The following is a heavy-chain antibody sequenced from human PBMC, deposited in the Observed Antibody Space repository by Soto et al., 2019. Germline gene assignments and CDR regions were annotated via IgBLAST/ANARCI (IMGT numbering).Heavy chain of an antibody. J-gene: IGHJ3*02. Sequence: QVQLQESGPGLVKLSETLSLTCSVSGGSMRNYYWSWMRQTPGKGLEWIGYIDYSGSTNYNPSLKSRVTIAVDTSRTQLSLRLTSVTAADTDVYHCARADTSGSGRYTPFDAFDIWGQGTMVTVSS. CDR3: ARADTSGSGRYTPFDAFDI. V-gene: IGHV4-59*01. D-gene: IGHD3-10*01. CDR2: IDYSGST. CDR1: GGSMRNYY.